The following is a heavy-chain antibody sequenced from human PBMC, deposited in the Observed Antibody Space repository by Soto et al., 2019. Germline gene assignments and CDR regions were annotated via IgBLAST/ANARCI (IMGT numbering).Heavy chain of an antibody. J-gene: IGHJ4*02. CDR1: GYTFTSYG. D-gene: IGHD3-9*01. CDR2: ISAYNGNT. CDR3: ARYYDILTGLGSPPDFDY. V-gene: IGHV1-18*01. Sequence: ASVKVSCKASGYTFTSYGISWVRQAPGQGLEWMGWISAYNGNTNYAQKLQGRVTMTTDTSTSTAYMELRSLRSDDTAVYYCARYYDILTGLGSPPDFDYWGQGTLVTVSS.